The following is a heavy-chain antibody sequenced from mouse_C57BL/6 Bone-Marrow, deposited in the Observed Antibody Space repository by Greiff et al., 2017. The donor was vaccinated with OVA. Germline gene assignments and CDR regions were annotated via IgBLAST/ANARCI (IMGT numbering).Heavy chain of an antibody. V-gene: IGHV5-17*01. CDR1: GFTFSDYG. CDR3: ARTITTVVPYFDY. D-gene: IGHD1-1*01. J-gene: IGHJ2*01. CDR2: ISSGSSTI. Sequence: DVMLVESGGGLVKPGGSLKLSCAASGFTFSDYGMHWVRQAPEKGLEWVAYISSGSSTIYYADTVKGRFTISRDNAKNTLFLQMTSLRSEDTAMYYCARTITTVVPYFDYWGQGTTLTVSS.